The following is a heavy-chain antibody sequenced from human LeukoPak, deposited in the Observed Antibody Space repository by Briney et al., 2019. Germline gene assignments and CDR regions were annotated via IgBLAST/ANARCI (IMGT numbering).Heavy chain of an antibody. D-gene: IGHD3-10*01. CDR1: GFTFSSYS. CDR3: ARDSRYYYDSRNYDNVAFDM. CDR2: ISSDGRTT. Sequence: GGSLRLSCAASGFTFSSYSMNWVRQAPGKGLVWVSRISSDGRTTSYADSVKGRFTISRDNAKNTLYLQMNSLRVEDTAVYYCARDSRYYYDSRNYDNVAFDMWGQGTMVTVSS. J-gene: IGHJ3*02. V-gene: IGHV3-74*01.